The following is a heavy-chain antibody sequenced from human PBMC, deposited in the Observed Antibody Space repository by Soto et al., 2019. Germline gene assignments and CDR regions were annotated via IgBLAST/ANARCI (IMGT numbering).Heavy chain of an antibody. J-gene: IGHJ5*01. D-gene: IGHD2-15*01. CDR2: IYKSATT. CDR3: ARGRYCLTGRCFPNWFDS. CDR1: GDSISTVDYF. Sequence: SETLSLTCSVSGDSISTVDYFWAWIRQPPGQALEYIGYIYKSATTYYNPSFESRVAISLDTSKSQFSLNVTSVTAADTAVHFCARGRYCLTGRCFPNWFDSWGQGTLVTVSS. V-gene: IGHV4-30-4*01.